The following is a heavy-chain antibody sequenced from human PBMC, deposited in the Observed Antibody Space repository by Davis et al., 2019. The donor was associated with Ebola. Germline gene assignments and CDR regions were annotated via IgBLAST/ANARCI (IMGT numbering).Heavy chain of an antibody. V-gene: IGHV5-10-1*01. CDR1: GYSFTSYW. CDR2: IDPSDSYT. D-gene: IGHD2-2*02. J-gene: IGHJ5*02. Sequence: PGGSLRLSCQGSGYSFTSYWISWVRQMPGKGLEWKGRIDPSDSYTNYSPSFQGHVTISADKSISTAYLQWSSLKASDTAMYYCARRRYCSSTSCYTGDWFDPWGQGTLVTVSS. CDR3: ARRRYCSSTSCYTGDWFDP.